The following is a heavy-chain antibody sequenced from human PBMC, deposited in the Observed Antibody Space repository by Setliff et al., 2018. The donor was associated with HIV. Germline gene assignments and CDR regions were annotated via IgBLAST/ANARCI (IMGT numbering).Heavy chain of an antibody. CDR2: VYASTGHT. CDR1: GDKFGSFD. Sequence: ASVKVSCKTSGDKFGSFDINWVRQASGQGLEGVGGVYASTGHTAYARKFEGRVTMTWVPSTGIGYMELNSLRADDTAVSYCARGIDILVKMGIYYHYMDVWGKGTTVTVSS. D-gene: IGHD2-15*01. J-gene: IGHJ6*03. V-gene: IGHV1-8*01. CDR3: ARGIDILVKMGIYYHYMDV.